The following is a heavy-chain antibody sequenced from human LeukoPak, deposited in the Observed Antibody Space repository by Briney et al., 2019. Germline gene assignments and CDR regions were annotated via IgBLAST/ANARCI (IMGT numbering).Heavy chain of an antibody. J-gene: IGHJ6*03. V-gene: IGHV4-61*02. CDR2: IYSSGST. Sequence: SETLSLTRTVSGDSISSASYSWSWIRQPAGKGLEWIGRIYSSGSTNYNPSLKSRVTISVDTSKNQFSLRLSSVTAAGTAVYYCARSYSSVSVLSYYYFYMDVWGKGTTVTVSS. CDR1: GDSISSASYS. D-gene: IGHD6-25*01. CDR3: ARSYSSVSVLSYYYFYMDV.